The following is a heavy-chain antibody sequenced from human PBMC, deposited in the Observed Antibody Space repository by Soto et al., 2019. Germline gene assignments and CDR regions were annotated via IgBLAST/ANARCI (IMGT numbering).Heavy chain of an antibody. CDR2: ISYVGSNK. V-gene: IGHV3-30*04. CDR3: ASRGVMHSNFDY. J-gene: IGHJ4*02. D-gene: IGHD4-4*01. CDR1: GFTFSSYA. Sequence: GGSLRLSCAASGFTFSSYAMHWVRQAPGKGLEWVAVISYVGSNKYYADSVKGRFTISRDNSKNTLYLQMNSLRAEDTAVYYCASRGVMHSNFDYWGQGTLVTVSS.